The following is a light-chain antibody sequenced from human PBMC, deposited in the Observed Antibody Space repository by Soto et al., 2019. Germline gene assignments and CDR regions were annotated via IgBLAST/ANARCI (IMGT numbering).Light chain of an antibody. CDR1: SSNIGSNI. J-gene: IGLJ1*01. CDR3: AAWVDNLNGNV. CDR2: SNS. V-gene: IGLV1-44*01. Sequence: QSVLTQPPSASGTRGQRVTISCSGSSSNIGSNIINWYQQVPGTAPKLLIYSNSQRPSGLPDRFYGSKSGTSASRAISGFQSEDEADYFCAAWVDNLNGNVFGTGTKLTVL.